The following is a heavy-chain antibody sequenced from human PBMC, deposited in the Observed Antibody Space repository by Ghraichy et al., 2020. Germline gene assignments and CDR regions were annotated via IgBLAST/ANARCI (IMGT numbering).Heavy chain of an antibody. CDR3: ARNRVCSSYDYYGMYV. D-gene: IGHD2-15*01. CDR1: GGSIRRNY. CDR2: IFYSGTT. V-gene: IGHV4-59*01. J-gene: IGHJ6*02. Sequence: SETLSLTCSVSGGSIRRNYWSWIRQPPGKGLEWIGYIFYSGTTNYNPVLKSRVTLSVDTSKNPFSLTVWSVNAADTAVYYCARNRVCSSYDYYGMYVWGQGTTVTVSS.